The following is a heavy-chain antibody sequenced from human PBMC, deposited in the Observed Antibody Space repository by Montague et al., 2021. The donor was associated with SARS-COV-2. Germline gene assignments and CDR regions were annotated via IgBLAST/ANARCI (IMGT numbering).Heavy chain of an antibody. CDR3: AREGLNNWFDP. CDR2: IYYRGNT. CDR1: NGSISSYY. Sequence: SETLSLTCTVSNGSISSYYWCWVRQPPGKRLEWIGYIYYRGNTNYNPSLESRVTMSVDTAKNQFSLKLRSVTAVDTAVYFCAREGLNNWFDPWGQGTLVVVSS. J-gene: IGHJ5*02. V-gene: IGHV4-59*01.